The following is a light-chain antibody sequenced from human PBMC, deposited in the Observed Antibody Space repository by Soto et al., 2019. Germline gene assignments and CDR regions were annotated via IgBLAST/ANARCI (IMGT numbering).Light chain of an antibody. CDR2: SDN. CDR3: AAWDDSLNSPL. CDR1: SFNIGSNS. J-gene: IGLJ2*01. Sequence: QSVLTQPPSASGTPGQRVTISCSGSSFNIGSNSVNWYQHVPGTAPKLLIHSDNQRPSGVSVRFSASKSDTSASLAISGLQSEDEAAYYCAAWDDSLNSPLFGGGTKVTVL. V-gene: IGLV1-44*01.